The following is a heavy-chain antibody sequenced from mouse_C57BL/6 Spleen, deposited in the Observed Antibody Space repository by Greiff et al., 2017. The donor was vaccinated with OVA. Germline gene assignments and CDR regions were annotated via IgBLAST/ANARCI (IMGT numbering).Heavy chain of an antibody. D-gene: IGHD4-1*01. CDR3: ARAKLGREGYFDY. J-gene: IGHJ2*01. CDR2: ISDGGSYT. CDR1: GFTFSSYA. V-gene: IGHV5-4*01. Sequence: DVHLVESGGGLVKPGGSLKLSCAASGFTFSSYAMSWVRQTPEKRLEWVATISDGGSYTYYPDNVKGRFTISRDNAKNNLYLQMSHLKSEDTAMYYCARAKLGREGYFDYWGQGTTLTVSS.